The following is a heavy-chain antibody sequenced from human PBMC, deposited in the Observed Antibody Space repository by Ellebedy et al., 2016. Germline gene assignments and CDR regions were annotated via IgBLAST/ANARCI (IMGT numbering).Heavy chain of an antibody. CDR1: GYTFTTYG. CDR3: AAGGTGGVDNWFSP. V-gene: IGHV1-58*02. CDR2: IVVGSGNT. Sequence: SVKVSXXASGYTFTTYGISWVRQAPGQRLEWIGWIVVGSGNTVYAQKFQDRITISRDMSTSTAYMELSSLTSEDTAVYYCAAGGTGGVDNWFSPWGQGTLVTVSS. D-gene: IGHD3-16*01. J-gene: IGHJ5*02.